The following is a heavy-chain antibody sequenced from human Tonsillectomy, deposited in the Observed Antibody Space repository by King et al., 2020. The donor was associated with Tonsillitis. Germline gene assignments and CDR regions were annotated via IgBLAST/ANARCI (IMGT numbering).Heavy chain of an antibody. CDR1: GGSFSDYY. Sequence: VQLQQWGAGLLKPSETLSLTCTVSGGSFSDYYWSWIRQSPGKGLEWIGEVDHRGNTNYNPSLKKRVTISLDTSRDQFSLKLSTVTAADTAIYYCARSLFSRYYQVGTTFSDYWGQGPLVTVSS. J-gene: IGHJ4*02. D-gene: IGHD1-26*01. V-gene: IGHV4-34*01. CDR2: VDHRGNT. CDR3: ARSLFSRYYQVGTTFSDY.